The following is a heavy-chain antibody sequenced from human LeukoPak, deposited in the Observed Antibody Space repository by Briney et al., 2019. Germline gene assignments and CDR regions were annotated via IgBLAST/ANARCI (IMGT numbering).Heavy chain of an antibody. V-gene: IGHV3-23*01. CDR2: ISGSGGST. J-gene: IGHJ4*02. Sequence: GGSLRLSCAASGLTFSSYAMSWVRQAPGKGLEWVSAISGSGGSTYYADSVKGRFTISRDNSKNTLYLQMNSLRAEDTAVYYCAKCLDYYDSSGYPFDYWGQGTLVAVSS. CDR3: AKCLDYYDSSGYPFDY. D-gene: IGHD3-22*01. CDR1: GLTFSSYA.